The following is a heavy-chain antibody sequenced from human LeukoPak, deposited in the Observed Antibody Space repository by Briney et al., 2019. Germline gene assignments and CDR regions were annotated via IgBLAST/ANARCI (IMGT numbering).Heavy chain of an antibody. CDR2: IYSSGST. V-gene: IGHV4-39*07. Sequence: SETLSLTCTVSGGSISNYYWGWIRQPPGKGLEWIGSIYSSGSTTYKPSLKSRVTISVDTSKNQFSLKLSSVTAADTAVYYCARDGYNPYYYYMDVWGKGTTVTVSS. CDR1: GGSISNYY. CDR3: ARDGYNPYYYYMDV. D-gene: IGHD5-24*01. J-gene: IGHJ6*03.